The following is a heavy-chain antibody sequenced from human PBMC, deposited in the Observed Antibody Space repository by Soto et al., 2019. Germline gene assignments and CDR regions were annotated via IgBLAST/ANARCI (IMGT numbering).Heavy chain of an antibody. V-gene: IGHV4-39*01. CDR2: FYYSQST. J-gene: IGHJ4*02. CDR1: GGSLTSNSYY. Sequence: QLQLQESGPELVKPSETLSLNCTVSGGSLTSNSYYWGWIRQPPGKGLEWIGSFYYSQSTYFNPSLKSRVTISVETSKYQYSLKLSAVTAADTAVYYCARRSTVTYDYWGQGILVTVSS. CDR3: ARRSTVTYDY. D-gene: IGHD4-17*01.